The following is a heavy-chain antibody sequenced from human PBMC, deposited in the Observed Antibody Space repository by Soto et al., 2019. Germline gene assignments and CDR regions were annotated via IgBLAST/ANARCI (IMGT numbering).Heavy chain of an antibody. CDR1: GFTFSSYS. V-gene: IGHV3-21*01. CDR3: ARNTVYGGNSDY. J-gene: IGHJ4*02. Sequence: PGGSLRLSCAASGFTFSSYSMNWVRQAPGKGLEWVSSISSSSSYIYYADSVKGRFTISRDNAKNSLYLQMNSLRAEDTAVYYCARNTVYGGNSDYWGQGTLVTVSS. D-gene: IGHD4-17*01. CDR2: ISSSSSYI.